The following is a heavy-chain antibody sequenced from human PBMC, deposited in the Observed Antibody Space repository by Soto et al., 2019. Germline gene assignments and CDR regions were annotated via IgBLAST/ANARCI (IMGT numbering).Heavy chain of an antibody. CDR2: ISSSGSTI. CDR1: GFTFSDYY. J-gene: IGHJ6*02. CDR3: ARPIVGAYYYGMDV. D-gene: IGHD1-26*01. V-gene: IGHV3-11*01. Sequence: PGGSLRLSCAASGFTFSDYYMSWIRQAPGKGLEWVSYISSSGSTIYYADSVKGRFTISRGNAKNSLYLQMNSLRAEDTAVYYCARPIVGAYYYGMDVWGQGTTVTVSS.